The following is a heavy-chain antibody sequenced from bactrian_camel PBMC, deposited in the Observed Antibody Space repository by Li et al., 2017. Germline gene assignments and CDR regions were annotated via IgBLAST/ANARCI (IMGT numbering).Heavy chain of an antibody. V-gene: IGHV3S1*01. J-gene: IGHJ4*01. Sequence: HVQLVESGGGLVQPGGSLRVSCATSGFTFSYYWMYWVRQAPKKGLEWVSTINTDGDTTYYADSVKGRFTISRDNAKSTLYLQMNSLEPDDTATYFCIVCGRWGQGTQVTVS. CDR3: IVCGR. CDR1: GFTFSYYW. CDR2: INTDGDTT. D-gene: IGHD2*01.